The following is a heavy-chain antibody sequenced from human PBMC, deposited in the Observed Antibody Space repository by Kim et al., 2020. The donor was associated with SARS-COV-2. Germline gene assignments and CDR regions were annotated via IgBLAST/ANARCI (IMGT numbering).Heavy chain of an antibody. V-gene: IGHV4-31*03. CDR1: GGSISSGGYY. CDR2: IYYSGST. J-gene: IGHJ4*02. Sequence: SETLSLTCTVSGGSISSGGYYWSWIRQHPGKGLEWIGYIYYSGSTYYNPSLKSRVTISVDTSKNQFSLKLSSVTAADTAVYYCARSNDYGDYSKPFDYWGQGTLVTVSS. D-gene: IGHD4-17*01. CDR3: ARSNDYGDYSKPFDY.